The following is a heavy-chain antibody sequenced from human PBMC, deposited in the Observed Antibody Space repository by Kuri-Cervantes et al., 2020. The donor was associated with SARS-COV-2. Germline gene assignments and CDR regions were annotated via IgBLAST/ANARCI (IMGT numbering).Heavy chain of an antibody. CDR3: ARDSAIVVVPAAILLDV. CDR1: GYTFTSYG. J-gene: IGHJ6*04. CDR2: ISAYNGNT. V-gene: IGHV1-18*01. Sequence: ASVKVSCKASGYTFTSYGISWVRQAPGQGLEWMGWISAYNGNTNYAQKFQGRVTMTRDTSTSTVYMELSSLRSEDTAVYYCARDSAIVVVPAAILLDVWGKGTTVTVSS. D-gene: IGHD2-2*01.